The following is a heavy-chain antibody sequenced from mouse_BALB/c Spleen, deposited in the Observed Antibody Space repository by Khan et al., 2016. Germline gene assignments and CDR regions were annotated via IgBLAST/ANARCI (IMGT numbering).Heavy chain of an antibody. Sequence: QIQLVQSGPELKKPGETVKISCKASGYTFTNYGMNWVKQAPGKGLKWMGWINTYTGEPTYADDFKGRFAFSLATHASTAYLQINNHKNGDTATYYCASGGANCDDFAYWGQGTLVTVSA. V-gene: IGHV9-3-1*01. D-gene: IGHD4-1*01. CDR1: GYTFTNYG. J-gene: IGHJ3*01. CDR3: ASGGANCDDFAY. CDR2: INTYTGEP.